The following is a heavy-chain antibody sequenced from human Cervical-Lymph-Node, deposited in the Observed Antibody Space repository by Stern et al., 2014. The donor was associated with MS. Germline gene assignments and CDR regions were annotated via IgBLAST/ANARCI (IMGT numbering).Heavy chain of an antibody. Sequence: QLVQSGAAVKKPGSSVKVSCKSSGDTFSTHAISWVRQAPGQGLERMGSIIPNVDTTCYAQKFQGRLTIDADESTNTAYMELSSLTPDDTAVYYCAREKSDCSGGSCFSSLDYWGQGTLVTVSS. CDR3: AREKSDCSGGSCFSSLDY. D-gene: IGHD2-15*01. V-gene: IGHV1-69*18. J-gene: IGHJ4*02. CDR2: IIPNVDTT. CDR1: GDTFSTHA.